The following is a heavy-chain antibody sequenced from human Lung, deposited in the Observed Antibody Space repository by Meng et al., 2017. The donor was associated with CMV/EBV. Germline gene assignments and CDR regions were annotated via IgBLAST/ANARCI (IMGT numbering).Heavy chain of an antibody. Sequence: SCEASGFTFRCYNMNWVRQAPGKGLEWVSYISFSSSIIHYADSVKGRFTITRDNARDSLYLQMNSRRAEDTAVYFWAGYTSSSYGMGVWGQGSTVTVSS. J-gene: IGHJ6*02. CDR3: AGYTSSSYGMGV. CDR2: ISFSSSII. D-gene: IGHD3-16*02. CDR1: GFTFRCYN. V-gene: IGHV3-48*03.